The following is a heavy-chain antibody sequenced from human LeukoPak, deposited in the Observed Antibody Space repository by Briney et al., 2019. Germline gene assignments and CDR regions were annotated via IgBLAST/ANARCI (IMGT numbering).Heavy chain of an antibody. V-gene: IGHV1-69*02. CDR1: GGTFSSYS. D-gene: IGHD6-19*01. Sequence: AASVKVSCKASGGTFSSYSITWVRQAPGQGLEWMGRIIPMLGIANYAQKFQGRVTITADKSTSTAYMELSSLRSEDTAVYCCARGENRYTNGWEIDYWGQGTLVTVSS. CDR3: ARGENRYTNGWEIDY. J-gene: IGHJ4*02. CDR2: IIPMLGIA.